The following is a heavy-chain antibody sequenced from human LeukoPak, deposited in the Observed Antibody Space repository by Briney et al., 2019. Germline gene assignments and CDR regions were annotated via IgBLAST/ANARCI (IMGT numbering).Heavy chain of an antibody. CDR3: ARLAPFDCSSTSCYPSGFDY. V-gene: IGHV4-34*01. CDR2: INHSGST. Sequence: SETLSLTCAVYGGSFSGYYWSWIRQPPGKGLEWIGEINHSGSTNYNPSLKSRVTISVDTSKNQFSLKLSSATAADTAVYYCARLAPFDCSSTSCYPSGFDYWGQGTLVTVSS. CDR1: GGSFSGYY. J-gene: IGHJ4*02. D-gene: IGHD2-2*01.